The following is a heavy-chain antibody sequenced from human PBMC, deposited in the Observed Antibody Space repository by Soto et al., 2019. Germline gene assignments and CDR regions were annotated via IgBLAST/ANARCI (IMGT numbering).Heavy chain of an antibody. J-gene: IGHJ4*02. CDR1: GFTFSSYA. D-gene: IGHD6-13*01. CDR2: ISYDGSNK. Sequence: GGSLRLSCAASGFTFSSYAMHWVRQAPGKGLETVAVISYDGSNKYYADSVKGRFTTSRDNSKNTLYLQMNSLRAEDTAVYYCARDFAPGIAAAGTAPHWGQGTLVTVSS. CDR3: ARDFAPGIAAAGTAPH. V-gene: IGHV3-30-3*01.